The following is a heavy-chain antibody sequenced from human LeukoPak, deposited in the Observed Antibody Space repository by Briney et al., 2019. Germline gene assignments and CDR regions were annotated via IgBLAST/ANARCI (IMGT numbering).Heavy chain of an antibody. Sequence: GGSLRLSCAASGFTFSRYAVHWVRQAPGKGLEWVAVISYDGSNKYFANSVKGRLTISRDNSKNTLYLQMNSLRVEDTAVYYCARVHCSGGNCYYFYGMDVWGQGTTVTVSS. CDR1: GFTFSRYA. V-gene: IGHV3-30-3*01. CDR2: ISYDGSNK. D-gene: IGHD2-15*01. CDR3: ARVHCSGGNCYYFYGMDV. J-gene: IGHJ6*02.